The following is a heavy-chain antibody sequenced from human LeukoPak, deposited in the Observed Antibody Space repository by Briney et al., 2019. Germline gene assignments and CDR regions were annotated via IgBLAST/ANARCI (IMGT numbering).Heavy chain of an antibody. CDR2: INHSGST. V-gene: IGHV4-34*09. D-gene: IGHD5-18*01. Sequence: PSETLSLTCAVYGGSFSGYYWSWIRQPPGKGLEWIGEINHSGSTNYNPSLKSRVTISVDTSRNQFSLKLSSVTAADTAVYYCARTLRGYSYGLFDYWGQGTLVTVSS. CDR1: GGSFSGYY. CDR3: ARTLRGYSYGLFDY. J-gene: IGHJ4*02.